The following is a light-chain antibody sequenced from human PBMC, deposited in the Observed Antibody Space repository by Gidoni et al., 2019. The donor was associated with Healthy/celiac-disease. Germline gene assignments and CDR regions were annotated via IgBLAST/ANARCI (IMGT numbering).Light chain of an antibody. Sequence: DSKMTQSPSSLSASVGDRVTITCQASQSISSYVNWYQQKPGKAPKILIFAASSLQSGFPSRCGATGSGPDFTLTISSLQPEDFATYSSQQSYSTPLTFGGGTQVEIK. V-gene: IGKV1-39*01. CDR1: QSISSY. CDR2: AAS. CDR3: QQSYSTPLT. J-gene: IGKJ4*01.